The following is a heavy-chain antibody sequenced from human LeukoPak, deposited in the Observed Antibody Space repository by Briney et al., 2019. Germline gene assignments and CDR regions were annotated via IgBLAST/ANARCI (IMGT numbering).Heavy chain of an antibody. CDR3: TRARYGDYFSLDY. J-gene: IGHJ4*02. CDR2: IYYSGST. V-gene: IGHV4-59*08. Sequence: SETLSLTCTVSGGSISSYYWSWIRQPPGKGLEWIGYIYYSGSTNYNPSLKSRVTISVDTSKNQFSLRLSSVTAADTAVYYCTRARYGDYFSLDYWGQGTLVTVSS. CDR1: GGSISSYY. D-gene: IGHD4-17*01.